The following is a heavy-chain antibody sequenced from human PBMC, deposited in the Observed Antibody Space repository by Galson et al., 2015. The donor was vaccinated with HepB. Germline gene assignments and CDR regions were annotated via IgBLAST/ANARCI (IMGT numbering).Heavy chain of an antibody. D-gene: IGHD6-19*01. CDR1: GDSISSGRYS. CDR3: ARAPAVAGTR. CDR2: IYYSGST. J-gene: IGHJ4*02. V-gene: IGHV4-30-4*07. Sequence: TLSLTCAVSGDSISSGRYSWNWIRQPPGKGLEWIGFIYYSGSTYYNPSLKSRVTISEDTSKNQFSLKLSSVTAADTAVYYCARAPAVAGTRWGQGTLVTVSS.